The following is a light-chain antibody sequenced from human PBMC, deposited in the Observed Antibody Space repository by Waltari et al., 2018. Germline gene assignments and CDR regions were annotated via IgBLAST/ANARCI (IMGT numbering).Light chain of an antibody. CDR1: SSDVVSYNL. J-gene: IGLJ3*02. V-gene: IGLV2-23*02. CDR2: EVS. CDR3: CSYAGSSSWV. Sequence: QSALTQPASVSGSPGQSITISCPGTSSDVVSYNLVSWYQQHPGKAPKLMIYEVSKRPSGVSNRFSGSKSGNTASLTISGLQAEDEADYYCCSYAGSSSWVFGGGTKLTVL.